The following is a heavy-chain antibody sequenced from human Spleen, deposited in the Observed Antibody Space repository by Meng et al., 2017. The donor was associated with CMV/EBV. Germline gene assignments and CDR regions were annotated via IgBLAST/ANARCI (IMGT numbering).Heavy chain of an antibody. CDR2: ITSSSATI. Sequence: GGSLRLSCAASGFTFSSYEMNWVRQAPGKGLEWISYITSSSATIYHSDSVKGRFTISRDNAKDSLYLQLNSLRAEDTAVYYCVRGYSTNWNQPAYFDYWGQGALVTVSS. D-gene: IGHD1-1*01. CDR1: GFTFSSYE. CDR3: VRGYSTNWNQPAYFDY. J-gene: IGHJ4*02. V-gene: IGHV3-48*03.